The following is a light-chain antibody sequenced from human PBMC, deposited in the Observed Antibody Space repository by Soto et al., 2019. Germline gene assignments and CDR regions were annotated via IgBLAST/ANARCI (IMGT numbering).Light chain of an antibody. CDR3: MQPLQSWT. CDR1: QSLLHSNGYNY. CDR2: LGS. Sequence: EIVVTQSPLSLPVTSGEPASISCRSSQSLLHSNGYNYLDWYLQKPGQSPQLLIYLGSNRASGVPDRFSGSGSGTDSTLKISRVEAEDVGVYYCMQPLQSWTFGQGTKVDIK. V-gene: IGKV2-28*01. J-gene: IGKJ1*01.